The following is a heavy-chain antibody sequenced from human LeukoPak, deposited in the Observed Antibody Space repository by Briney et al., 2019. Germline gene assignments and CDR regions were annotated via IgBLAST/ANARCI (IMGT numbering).Heavy chain of an antibody. J-gene: IGHJ4*02. CDR1: GFTFDDYG. Sequence: GGSLRLSCAASGFTFDDYGMNWVRQAPGKGLEWVSSISSSSTYINYADSVKGRFTISRDTAKNSLHLQMNSLRAEDTAVYFCARVGGGSSNYGSGSFLYWGQGTLVTVSS. CDR3: ARVGGGSSNYGSGSFLY. V-gene: IGHV3-21*01. CDR2: ISSSSTYI. D-gene: IGHD3-10*01.